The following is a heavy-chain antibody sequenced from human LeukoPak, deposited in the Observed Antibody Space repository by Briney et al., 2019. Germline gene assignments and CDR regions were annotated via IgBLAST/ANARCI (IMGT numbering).Heavy chain of an antibody. J-gene: IGHJ6*02. D-gene: IGHD1-26*01. CDR1: GGSISSYY. CDR2: IYYSGST. V-gene: IGHV4-59*08. Sequence: SETLSLTCTVSGGSISSYYWSRIRQPPGKGLEWIGYIYYSGSTNYNPSLKSRVTISVDTSKNQFSLKLSSVTAADTAVYYCARLGYYYYGMDVWGRGTTVTVSS. CDR3: ARLGYYYYGMDV.